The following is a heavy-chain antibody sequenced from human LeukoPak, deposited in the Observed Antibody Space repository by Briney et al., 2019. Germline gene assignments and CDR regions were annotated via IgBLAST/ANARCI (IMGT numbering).Heavy chain of an antibody. CDR1: GYTFTGHY. D-gene: IGHD2-15*01. CDR2: INPNSGAT. V-gene: IGHV1-2*02. Sequence: ASVKVSCKASGYTFTGHYLHWVRQAPGQRLEWMGWINPNSGATNYGQKFQGRVTMTRDTPISTAYMELSSLASDDTAVYYCARDNAEGFCSGGTCYGDAFDIWGQGTMVTVSS. CDR3: ARDNAEGFCSGGTCYGDAFDI. J-gene: IGHJ3*02.